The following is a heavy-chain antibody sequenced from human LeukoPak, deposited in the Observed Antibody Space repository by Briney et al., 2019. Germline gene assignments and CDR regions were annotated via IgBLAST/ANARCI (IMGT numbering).Heavy chain of an antibody. CDR3: AKAFDYYDSSGRKNAFDI. CDR2: ISWNSGSI. D-gene: IGHD3-22*01. J-gene: IGHJ3*02. Sequence: PGRSLRLSCAASGFTFDDYAMHWVRQAPGKGLEWVSGISWNSGSIGYADSVKGRFTIPRDNAKNSLYLQMNSLRAEDMALYYCAKAFDYYDSSGRKNAFDIWGQGTMVTVSS. CDR1: GFTFDDYA. V-gene: IGHV3-9*03.